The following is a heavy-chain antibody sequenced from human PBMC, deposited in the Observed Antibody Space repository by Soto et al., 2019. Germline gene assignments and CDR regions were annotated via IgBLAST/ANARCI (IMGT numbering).Heavy chain of an antibody. CDR1: GYTFTSYA. Sequence: GASVKVSCKASGYTFTSYAMHWVRLAPGQRLEWMGWINAGNGNTKYSQKFQGRVTITRDTSANTAYMELSSLRSEDTAVYYCERDPSYYGMAVWGQGTTVTVSS. CDR2: INAGNGNT. J-gene: IGHJ6*02. CDR3: ERDPSYYGMAV. V-gene: IGHV1-3*01.